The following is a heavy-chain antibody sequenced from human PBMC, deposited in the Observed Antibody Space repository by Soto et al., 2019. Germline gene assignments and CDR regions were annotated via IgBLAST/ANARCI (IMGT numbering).Heavy chain of an antibody. CDR1: GFSLSTSGMC. CDR3: ARIRPPNDFRSGYSYYYGMDV. V-gene: IGHV2-70*01. D-gene: IGHD3-3*01. CDR2: IDWDDDK. Sequence: GPTLVNPTQTLTLTCTFSGFSLSTSGMCVSWIRQPPGKALEWLALIDWDDDKYYSTSLKTRLTISKDTSKNQVVLTMTNMDPVDTATYYCARIRPPNDFRSGYSYYYGMDVWGQGTTVTVSS. J-gene: IGHJ6*02.